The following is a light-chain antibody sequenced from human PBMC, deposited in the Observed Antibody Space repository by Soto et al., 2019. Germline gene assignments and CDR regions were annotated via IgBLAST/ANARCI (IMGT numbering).Light chain of an antibody. CDR2: NAS. V-gene: IGKV3-15*01. CDR1: QGFTTK. Sequence: EIVMTESPAILSLSPWETDTLACRASQGFTTKLAWYQQRPGQTTRLLIYNASTRTTAVAARLSGGGSVTESSLNISSLQSDDFGVYYCHEYNTWPPRFTFGPGTKLDIK. CDR3: HEYNTWPPRFT. J-gene: IGKJ3*01.